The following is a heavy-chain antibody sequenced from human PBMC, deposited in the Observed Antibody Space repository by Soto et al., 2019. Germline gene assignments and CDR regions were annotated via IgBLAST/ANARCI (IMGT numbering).Heavy chain of an antibody. CDR3: ARDPTYSSGTTADY. V-gene: IGHV3-21*01. Sequence: LRLSCAASGFTFSSYSMNWVLQAPGKGLEWVSSISSSSYIYYADSMKGRFTISRDNAKNSLYLQMNSLRAEDTAVYYCARDPTYSSGTTADYWGQGTLVTVSS. CDR1: GFTFSSYS. CDR2: ISSSSYI. D-gene: IGHD6-19*01. J-gene: IGHJ4*02.